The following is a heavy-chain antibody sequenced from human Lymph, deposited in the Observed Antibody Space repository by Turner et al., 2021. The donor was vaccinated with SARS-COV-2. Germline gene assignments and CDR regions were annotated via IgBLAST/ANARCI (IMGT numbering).Heavy chain of an antibody. CDR3: AGFGGDYVFDY. J-gene: IGHJ4*02. CDR2: IIPIFGTP. V-gene: IGHV1-69*01. D-gene: IGHD3-10*01. CDR1: GGTFSSYA. Sequence: QVQLVQSGAKVKKPGSSVKVSCKASGGTFSSYAIGWVRQAPGQGLGLMGGIIPIFGTPNYAQKFQGRVTITADESTSTAYMELSSLRSEDTAVYYCAGFGGDYVFDYWGQGTLVTVSS.